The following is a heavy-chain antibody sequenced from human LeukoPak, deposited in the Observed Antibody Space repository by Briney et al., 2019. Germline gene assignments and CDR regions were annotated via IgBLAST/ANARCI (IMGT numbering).Heavy chain of an antibody. Sequence: GGSLRLSCAASGFTFSSYSMNWVRQAPGKGLEWVSYISSGSRTIYYAGSVKGRFTISRDNAKNSLYLQMNSLRAEDTAVYYCARDLDPLYCSSTSCYNYWGQGTLVTVSS. D-gene: IGHD2-2*02. V-gene: IGHV3-48*04. CDR2: ISSGSRTI. CDR3: ARDLDPLYCSSTSCYNY. J-gene: IGHJ4*02. CDR1: GFTFSSYS.